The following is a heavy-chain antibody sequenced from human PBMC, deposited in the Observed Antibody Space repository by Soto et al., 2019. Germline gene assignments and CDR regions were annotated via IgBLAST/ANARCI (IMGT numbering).Heavy chain of an antibody. D-gene: IGHD3-9*01. CDR2: ISWNSRSI. CDR3: ARVDSQDFDWMQPFGL. J-gene: IGHJ5*02. CDR1: GFTFDDYA. Sequence: EVQLVESGGGLVQPGRSLRLSCEASGFTFDDYAMHWVRQAPGQGLEWVSGISWNSRSIGYADSVKGRFTISRDSAKNSLYLQMKTLRPEDTAFYYCARVDSQDFDWMQPFGLWGQGTLVTVSS. V-gene: IGHV3-9*01.